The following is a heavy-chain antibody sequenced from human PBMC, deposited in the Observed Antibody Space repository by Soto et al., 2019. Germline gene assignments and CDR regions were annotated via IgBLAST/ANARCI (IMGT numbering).Heavy chain of an antibody. CDR1: RFPFSSFA. D-gene: IGHD1-7*01. V-gene: IGHV3-30-3*01. CDR3: ARDQVITGTTDYYGMDV. J-gene: IGHJ6*02. CDR2: ISYDGSNK. Sequence: PVGSLRLSCAAHRFPFSSFAMHRVRQAQGKGLEWVAVISYDGSNKYYADSVKGRFTISRDNSKNTLYLQMNSLRAEDTAVYYCARDQVITGTTDYYGMDVWGQGTTVTVSS.